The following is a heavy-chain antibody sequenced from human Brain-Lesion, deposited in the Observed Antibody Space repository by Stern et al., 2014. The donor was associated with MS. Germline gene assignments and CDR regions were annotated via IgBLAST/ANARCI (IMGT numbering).Heavy chain of an antibody. V-gene: IGHV3-9*01. Sequence: VQLVQSGGDLVQPGRSLRLSCAAFGFTFDDYAMHWVRQGPGKGLEWVAGISWNSGTIGYADSVKGRFSTSRDNASSSLYLQMNSLRPEDTALYYCARDITGSSAYFAYWGQGTLVTVSS. J-gene: IGHJ4*02. CDR2: ISWNSGTI. CDR1: GFTFDDYA. D-gene: IGHD1-14*01. CDR3: ARDITGSSAYFAY.